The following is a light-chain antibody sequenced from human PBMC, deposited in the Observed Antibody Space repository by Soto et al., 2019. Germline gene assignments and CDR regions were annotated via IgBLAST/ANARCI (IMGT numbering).Light chain of an antibody. CDR2: AAS. CDR1: QSISSY. J-gene: IGKJ1*01. Sequence: DLQMTQSRSSLSASVGDRVTITCRASQSISSYLNWYQQKPGKAPKIMIYAASSLQSGVPSRFSGSGSGTDFTLTISSLKHEDFATYYCQQSYSTTWTFCQGTKVDIK. CDR3: QQSYSTTWT. V-gene: IGKV1-39*01.